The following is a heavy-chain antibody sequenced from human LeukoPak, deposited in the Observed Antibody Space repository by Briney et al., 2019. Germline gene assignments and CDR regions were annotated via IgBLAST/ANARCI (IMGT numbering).Heavy chain of an antibody. CDR2: IYTSGST. D-gene: IGHD4-11*01. CDR1: GGSISSGSYY. J-gene: IGHJ4*02. CDR3: AREGPFYSTRFDY. Sequence: SETLSLTCTVSGGSISSGSYYWSWIRQPAGKGLEWIGLIYTSGSTNYNPSLKSRVTISVDRSKNQFSLKLSSVTAADTAVYYCAREGPFYSTRFDYWGQGTLVTVSS. V-gene: IGHV4-61*02.